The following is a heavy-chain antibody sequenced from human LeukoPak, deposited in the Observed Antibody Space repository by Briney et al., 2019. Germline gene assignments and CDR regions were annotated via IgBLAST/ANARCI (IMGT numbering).Heavy chain of an antibody. CDR1: GGPISSGSYY. CDR3: ARDLVFGVVPLAPDAFDI. D-gene: IGHD3-3*01. CDR2: IYTSGST. Sequence: SETLSLTCTVSGGPISSGSYYWSWIRQPAGKGLEWIGRIYTSGSTNYNPSLKSRVTISVDTSKNQFSLKLSSVTAADTAVYYCARDLVFGVVPLAPDAFDIWGQGTMVTVSS. J-gene: IGHJ3*02. V-gene: IGHV4-61*02.